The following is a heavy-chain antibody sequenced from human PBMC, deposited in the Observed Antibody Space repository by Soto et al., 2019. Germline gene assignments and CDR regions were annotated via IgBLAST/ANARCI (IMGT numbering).Heavy chain of an antibody. V-gene: IGHV3-23*01. CDR2: ISGSGGST. D-gene: IGHD6-19*01. CDR3: AKQLLRLPIAVAGRAFDY. J-gene: IGHJ4*02. Sequence: EVQLLESGGGLVQPGGSLRLSCAASGFTFSSYAMSWVRQAPGKGLEWVSAISGSGGSTYYADSVKGRFTISRDNSKNTLYLQMNSLRAEDTAVYYCAKQLLRLPIAVAGRAFDYWGQGTLVTVSS. CDR1: GFTFSSYA.